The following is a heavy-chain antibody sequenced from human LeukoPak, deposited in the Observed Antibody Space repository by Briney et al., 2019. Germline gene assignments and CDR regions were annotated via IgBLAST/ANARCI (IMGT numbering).Heavy chain of an antibody. V-gene: IGHV4-59*01. CDR2: IYYSGST. J-gene: IGHJ4*02. D-gene: IGHD5-18*01. CDR3: ARDDLRGYSYGFDH. Sequence: PSETLSLTCTVSGGSISSYYWSWIRQPPWKGLEWIGYIYYSGSTNYNPSLKSRVTISVDTSKNQFSLKLSSVTAADTAVYYCARDDLRGYSYGFDHWGQGTLVTVSS. CDR1: GGSISSYY.